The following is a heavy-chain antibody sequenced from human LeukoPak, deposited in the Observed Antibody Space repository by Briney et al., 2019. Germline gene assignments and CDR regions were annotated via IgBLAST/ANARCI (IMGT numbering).Heavy chain of an antibody. D-gene: IGHD3-3*01. J-gene: IGHJ4*02. CDR2: INPSGGST. CDR1: GGTFSSYA. Sequence: ASVKVSCKASGGTFSSYAISWVRQAPGQGLEWMGIINPSGGSTSYAQKFQGRVAMTRDTSTSTVYMELSSLRSEDTAVYYCAMGFWSGSGYYFDYWGQGTLVTVSS. V-gene: IGHV1-46*01. CDR3: AMGFWSGSGYYFDY.